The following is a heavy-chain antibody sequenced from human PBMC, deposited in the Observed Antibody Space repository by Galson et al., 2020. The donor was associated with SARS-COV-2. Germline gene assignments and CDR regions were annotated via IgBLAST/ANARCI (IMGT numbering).Heavy chain of an antibody. CDR2: ISSDGRNK. Sequence: GGSLRLSCAASRSTFSSYAMPWVRQAPGKGLEWAAPISSDGRNKYYADPVKARFTITRDNSKNTLYLQMNSLRAKDTAVYYCARDLPDCSSISCYDIQAFDILGQGTMVTVSS. D-gene: IGHD2-2*01. V-gene: IGHV3-30*01. CDR1: RSTFSSYA. J-gene: IGHJ3*02. CDR3: ARDLPDCSSISCYDIQAFDI.